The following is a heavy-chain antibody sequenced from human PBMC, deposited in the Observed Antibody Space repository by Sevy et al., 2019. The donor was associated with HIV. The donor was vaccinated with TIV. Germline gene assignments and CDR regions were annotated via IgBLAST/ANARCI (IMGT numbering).Heavy chain of an antibody. Sequence: GGSLRLSCAASGFSFSGYNMNWVRQAPGKGLEWVSYLSSSTSTIHYADSVKGRFTISRDNAKNSLFLQMNSLRDEDTAVYYCARDSSWNYDSYFYGMDVWGQLTTVTVSS. V-gene: IGHV3-48*02. CDR2: LSSSTSTI. CDR3: ARDSSWNYDSYFYGMDV. D-gene: IGHD1-7*01. CDR1: GFSFSGYN. J-gene: IGHJ6*02.